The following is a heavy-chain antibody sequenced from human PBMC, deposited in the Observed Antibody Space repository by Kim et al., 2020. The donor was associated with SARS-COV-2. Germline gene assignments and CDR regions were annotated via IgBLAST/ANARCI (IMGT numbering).Heavy chain of an antibody. CDR1: GYTFTSYY. D-gene: IGHD1-26*01. Sequence: ASVKVSCKASGYTFTSYYMHWVRQAPGQGLEWMGIINPSGGSTSYAQKFQGRVTMTRDTSTSTVYMELSSLRSEDTAVYYCARDPEGGVGTWHHWFDPWGQGTLVTVSS. CDR3: ARDPEGGVGTWHHWFDP. V-gene: IGHV1-46*01. CDR2: INPSGGST. J-gene: IGHJ5*02.